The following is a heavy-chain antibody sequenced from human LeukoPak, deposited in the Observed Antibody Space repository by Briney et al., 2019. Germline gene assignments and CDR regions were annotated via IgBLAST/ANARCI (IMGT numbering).Heavy chain of an antibody. Sequence: PGGSLRLSCAASGFTFSDYYMSWVRQAPGKGLEWVTIISYDGANKYYADSVKGRFTISRDNSKNTLYLQMNSLRAEDTAVYYCARAQSSSSPLDYWGQGTLVTVSS. V-gene: IGHV3-30*03. CDR1: GFTFSDYY. D-gene: IGHD6-6*01. CDR2: ISYDGANK. J-gene: IGHJ4*02. CDR3: ARAQSSSSPLDY.